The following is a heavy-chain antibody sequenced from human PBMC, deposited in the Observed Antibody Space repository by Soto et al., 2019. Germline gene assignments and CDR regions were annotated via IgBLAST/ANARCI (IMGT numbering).Heavy chain of an antibody. CDR3: AAPGYSSQDY. CDR2: ISGSGDGT. D-gene: IGHD5-18*01. J-gene: IGHJ4*02. V-gene: IGHV3-23*01. CDR1: GFTFSSFA. Sequence: GGSLRLSCAASGFTFSSFALSWVRQAPGKGLEWVSAISGSGDGTDYADSVKGRFTISRDNSKNTLYLQLNSLRAGDTAVYYCAAPGYSSQDYWGQGALGTAPS.